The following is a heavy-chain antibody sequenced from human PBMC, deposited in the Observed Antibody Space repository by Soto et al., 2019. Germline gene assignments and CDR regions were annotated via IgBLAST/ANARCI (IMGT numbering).Heavy chain of an antibody. J-gene: IGHJ4*02. CDR2: IYYNGNT. V-gene: IGHV4-59*11. CDR3: TRANWYSEY. Sequence: QVQLQESGPGLVKPSETLSLTCTVSGVSISNHYWSWIRQPPGKGLEWIGYIYYNGNTNYNPPLNSRVTMSVHTSKNQISLKLSSVTAADTAVYYCTRANWYSEYWGQGTLVTVSS. CDR1: GVSISNHY. D-gene: IGHD7-27*01.